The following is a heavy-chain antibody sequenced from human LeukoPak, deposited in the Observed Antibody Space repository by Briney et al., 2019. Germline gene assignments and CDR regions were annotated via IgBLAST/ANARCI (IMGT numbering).Heavy chain of an antibody. Sequence: GGTLRLSCAASGFTFSSYGMNWVRQAPGKGLEWVSGISGSGGRTYYADSVKGRFTISRDNSKNTLYLQMNSLRAEDTAIYYCAKDGGGYYTWAFDYWGQGTLVTVSS. CDR1: GFTFSSYG. J-gene: IGHJ4*02. V-gene: IGHV3-23*01. CDR3: AKDGGGYYTWAFDY. CDR2: ISGSGGRT. D-gene: IGHD3-22*01.